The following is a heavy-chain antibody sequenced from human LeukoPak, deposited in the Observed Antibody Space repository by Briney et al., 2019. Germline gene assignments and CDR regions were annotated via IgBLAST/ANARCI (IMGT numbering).Heavy chain of an antibody. Sequence: PGGSLRLSCAASGFTFSSYGMHWVRQAPGKGLEWVAVISYDGSNKYYADSVKGRFTISRDNSKNTLYLQMNSLRVEDTAVYYCAREAVGTGDWYFDLWGRGTLVIVS. J-gene: IGHJ2*01. CDR1: GFTFSSYG. V-gene: IGHV3-30*03. D-gene: IGHD2-21*02. CDR2: ISYDGSNK. CDR3: AREAVGTGDWYFDL.